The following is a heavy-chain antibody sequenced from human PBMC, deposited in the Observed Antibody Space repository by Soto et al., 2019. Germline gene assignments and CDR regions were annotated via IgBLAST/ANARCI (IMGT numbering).Heavy chain of an antibody. Sequence: GGSLRLSCAASGFTFSSYGMHWVRQAPGKGLEWVAVISYDGSNKYYADSVKGRFTISRDNSKNTLYLQMNSLRAEDTAVYYCAKDGAAGIFSWLDYWGQGTLVTVS. CDR3: AKDGAAGIFSWLDY. D-gene: IGHD6-13*01. CDR2: ISYDGSNK. CDR1: GFTFSSYG. J-gene: IGHJ4*02. V-gene: IGHV3-30*18.